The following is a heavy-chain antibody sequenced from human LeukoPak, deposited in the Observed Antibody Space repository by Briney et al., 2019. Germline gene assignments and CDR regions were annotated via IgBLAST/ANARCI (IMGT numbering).Heavy chain of an antibody. J-gene: IGHJ6*03. V-gene: IGHV3-21*01. CDR2: ISSSSSYI. Sequence: GGSLRLSCAASGFTFSSNSMNWVRQAPGKGLEWVSSISSSSSYIYYADSVKGRFTISKDNAKNSLYLQMNSLRAEDTAVYYCARGGRGYCSSTSCYTNYYYYMDVWGKGTTVTVSS. CDR3: ARGGRGYCSSTSCYTNYYYYMDV. CDR1: GFTFSSNS. D-gene: IGHD2-2*02.